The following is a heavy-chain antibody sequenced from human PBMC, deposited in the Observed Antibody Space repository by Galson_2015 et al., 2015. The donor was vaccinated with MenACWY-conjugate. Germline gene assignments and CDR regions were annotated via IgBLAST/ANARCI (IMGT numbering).Heavy chain of an antibody. J-gene: IGHJ5*02. D-gene: IGHD2-15*01. CDR1: GFTFTSCA. V-gene: IGHV3-30*04. CDR2: FSYDGTKR. CDR3: ARDHSPSYASSWYSGSNWFDP. Sequence: SLRLSCAASGFTFTSCAMHWVRQAPGKGLEWVAVFSYDGTKRYYADSVKGRFTVSRDTSKNTLFLQMNSLRPEDTAVYYCARDHSPSYASSWYSGSNWFDPWGQGTLVTVSS.